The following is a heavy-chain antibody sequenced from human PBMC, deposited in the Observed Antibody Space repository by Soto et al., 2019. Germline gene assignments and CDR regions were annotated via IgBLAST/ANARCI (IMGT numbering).Heavy chain of an antibody. CDR2: IYWDDDK. CDR3: ATRTGFSMSFDY. CDR1: GFSLSTSGVG. V-gene: IGHV2-5*02. J-gene: IGHJ4*02. Sequence: SGPTLVNPTQTLTLTCTFSGFSLSTSGVGVGWIRQPPGKALEWLALIYWDDDKRFSPSLESRLAITKDTAKNQVVLTMTHMDPVDTGTYYCATRTGFSMSFDYWGQGDLVTVSS. D-gene: IGHD3-22*01.